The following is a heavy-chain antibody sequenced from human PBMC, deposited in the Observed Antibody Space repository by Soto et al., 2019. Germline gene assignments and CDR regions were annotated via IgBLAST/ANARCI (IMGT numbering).Heavy chain of an antibody. CDR3: ARHRYCSGATCYHLDNWFDP. J-gene: IGHJ5*02. CDR2: IYYSGST. Sequence: SETLSLTCTVSGGSISSYYWSWIRQPPGKELEWIGYIYYSGSTDYNPSLKSRVTISVDMSKNQFSLKLSSVTAADTAVYYCARHRYCSGATCYHLDNWFDPWGQGTLVTVSS. CDR1: GGSISSYY. D-gene: IGHD2-15*01. V-gene: IGHV4-59*01.